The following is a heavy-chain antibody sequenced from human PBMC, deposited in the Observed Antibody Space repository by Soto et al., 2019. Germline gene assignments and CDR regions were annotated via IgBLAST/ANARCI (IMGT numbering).Heavy chain of an antibody. CDR2: NIPIIGTS. CDR1: GGTFRTYA. CDR3: ARGRITVDGTALGYAFDI. V-gene: IGHV1-69*13. J-gene: IGHJ3*02. D-gene: IGHD6-19*01. Sequence: ASVKVSCKASGGTFRTYALSWVRQAPGQGLEWMGQNIPIIGTSNYAQKFQGRVTITADDSTSTAYMELSSLRSEDTAVYFCARGRITVDGTALGYAFDIWGQGTMVTVSS.